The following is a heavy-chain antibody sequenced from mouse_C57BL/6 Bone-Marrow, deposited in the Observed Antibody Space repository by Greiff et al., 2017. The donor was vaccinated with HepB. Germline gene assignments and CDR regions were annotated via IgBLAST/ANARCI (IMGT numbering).Heavy chain of an antibody. V-gene: IGHV10-3*01. Sequence: EVNVVESGGGLVQPKGSLKLSCAASGFTFNTYAMHWVRQAPGKGLEWVARIRSKSSNYATYYADSVKDRFTISRDDSQSMLYLQMNNLKTEDTAMYYCVRGDGYYEDWYFDVWGKGTTVTVSS. CDR1: GFTFNTYA. CDR3: VRGDGYYEDWYFDV. J-gene: IGHJ1*03. CDR2: IRSKSSNYAT. D-gene: IGHD2-3*01.